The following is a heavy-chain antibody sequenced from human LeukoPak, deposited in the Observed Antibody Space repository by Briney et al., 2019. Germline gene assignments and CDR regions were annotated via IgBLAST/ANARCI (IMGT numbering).Heavy chain of an antibody. D-gene: IGHD2-2*01. J-gene: IGHJ4*02. Sequence: GGSLRLPCAASGFTFSDYYMSWIRQAPGKGLEWVSYISSSGSTIYYADSLKGRFTISRDNAKNSLYLQMNSLRAEDTAVYYCARDDCSSTSCYADWGQGTLVTVSS. CDR3: ARDDCSSTSCYAD. V-gene: IGHV3-11*01. CDR2: ISSSGSTI. CDR1: GFTFSDYY.